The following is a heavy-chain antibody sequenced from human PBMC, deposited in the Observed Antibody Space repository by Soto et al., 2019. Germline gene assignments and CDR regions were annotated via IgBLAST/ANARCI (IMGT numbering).Heavy chain of an antibody. CDR1: GFTFSSYA. J-gene: IGHJ5*02. CDR2: ISSSSSSTI. V-gene: IGHV3-48*01. Sequence: GGSLRLSCAASGFTFSSYAMSWVRQAPGKGLEWVSYISSSSSSTIYYADSVKGRFTISRDNAKNSLYLQMNSLRAEDTAVYYCARHPERIAQIGWFDPWGQGTLVTVSS. D-gene: IGHD6-13*01. CDR3: ARHPERIAQIGWFDP.